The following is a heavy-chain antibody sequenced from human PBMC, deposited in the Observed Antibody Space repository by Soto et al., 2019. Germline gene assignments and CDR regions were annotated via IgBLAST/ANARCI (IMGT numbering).Heavy chain of an antibody. Sequence: SGPTLVNPTQTLTLTCTFSGFSLSTSGLCVTWIRQPPAKALERFALIDWVEDKYYSPSLQPRRTIFKDPSKDQLDLTMTNMDPVDTATYCCAHTVRILWFRPDANWFDPWGQGTLVTLSS. V-gene: IGHV2-70*12. CDR3: AHTVRILWFRPDANWFDP. D-gene: IGHD3-10*01. J-gene: IGHJ5*02. CDR1: GFSLSTSGLC. CDR2: IDWVEDK.